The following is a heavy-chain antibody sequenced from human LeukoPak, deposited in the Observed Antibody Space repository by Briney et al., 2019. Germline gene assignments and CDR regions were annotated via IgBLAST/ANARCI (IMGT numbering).Heavy chain of an antibody. CDR3: AKGYYYYFDY. CDR2: ISYDGSNK. CDR1: GFTFSSYA. Sequence: GGSLRLSCAASGFTFSSYAMHWVRQAPGKGLEWVAVISYDGSNKYYADSVKGRFTISRDNSKNTLYLQMNSLRAEDTAVYYCAKGYYYYFDYWGQGTLVTVSS. J-gene: IGHJ4*02. V-gene: IGHV3-30*04. D-gene: IGHD3-10*01.